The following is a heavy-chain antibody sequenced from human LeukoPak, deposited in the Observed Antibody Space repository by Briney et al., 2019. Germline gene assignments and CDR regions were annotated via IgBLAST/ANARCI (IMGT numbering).Heavy chain of an antibody. CDR1: GFNFIDYS. CDR2: IGISSGNT. D-gene: IGHD1-26*01. Sequence: GGSLRLSCAASGFNFIDYSMNWVRQAPGKGLGWISYIGISSGNTKYADSVKGRFTISRDKARNSLYLQLSSLRPEDTALYYCAKHMRATNTYSFFGLDVWGQGTTVTVSS. V-gene: IGHV3-48*01. J-gene: IGHJ6*02. CDR3: AKHMRATNTYSFFGLDV.